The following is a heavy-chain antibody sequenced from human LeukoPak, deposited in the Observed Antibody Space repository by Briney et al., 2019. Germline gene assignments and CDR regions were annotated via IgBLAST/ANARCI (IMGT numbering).Heavy chain of an antibody. CDR2: INGSGGST. CDR1: GFTFSSYA. J-gene: IGHJ4*02. Sequence: GGSLRLSCAASGFTFSSYAMSWVRQAPGKGLEWVSAINGSGGSTYYADSVKGRFTISRDNSKNTLYLQMNSLRAEDTAVYYCAKDGPRYDILTGLRYFDYWGQGTLVTVSS. CDR3: AKDGPRYDILTGLRYFDY. D-gene: IGHD3-9*01. V-gene: IGHV3-23*01.